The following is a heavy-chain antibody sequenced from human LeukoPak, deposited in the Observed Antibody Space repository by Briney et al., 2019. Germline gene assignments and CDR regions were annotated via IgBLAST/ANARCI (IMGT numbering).Heavy chain of an antibody. Sequence: PGGSLRLSCAASGFTLSSYGIHSVRQAPGKGLEWVSFMRGNGGDKYYRDSVKSRFTTSRDNSKNTLYLQMNSLRVEDTAVYYCTSRTGAIWGQGTMVTVSS. D-gene: IGHD7-27*01. J-gene: IGHJ3*01. CDR3: TSRTGAI. CDR1: GFTLSSYG. V-gene: IGHV3-30*02. CDR2: MRGNGGDK.